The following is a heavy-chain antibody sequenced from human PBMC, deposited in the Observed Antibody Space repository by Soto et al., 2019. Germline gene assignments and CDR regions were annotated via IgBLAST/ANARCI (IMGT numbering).Heavy chain of an antibody. CDR2: IIPIFGTA. J-gene: IGHJ6*02. Sequence: QVQLVQSGAEVKKPGSSVKVSCKASGGTFSSYAISWVRQAPGQGLEWMGGIIPIFGTANYAQKFQGRVTITADESTSTADMELSSLRSEDTAVDSCARHVPAAGYYYGMDVWGQGTTVTVSS. CDR1: GGTFSSYA. D-gene: IGHD2-2*01. CDR3: ARHVPAAGYYYGMDV. V-gene: IGHV1-69*12.